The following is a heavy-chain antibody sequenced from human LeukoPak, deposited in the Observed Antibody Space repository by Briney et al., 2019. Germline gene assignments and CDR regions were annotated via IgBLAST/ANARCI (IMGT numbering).Heavy chain of an antibody. V-gene: IGHV3-74*01. CDR3: AREGASSGSPPFDY. D-gene: IGHD6-19*01. CDR1: GFTFSSYW. CDR2: INSDGSSK. Sequence: QPGGSLRLSCAASGFTFSSYWMHWVRQAPGKGLVWVSGINSDGSSKNYADSVKGRFTISRDNANNTLYLQMNSLRAEDTAVYYCAREGASSGSPPFDYCGQGTLVTVSS. J-gene: IGHJ4*02.